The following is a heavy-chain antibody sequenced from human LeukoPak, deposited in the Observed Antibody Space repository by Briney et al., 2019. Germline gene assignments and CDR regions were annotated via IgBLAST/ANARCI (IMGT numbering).Heavy chain of an antibody. J-gene: IGHJ4*02. Sequence: SETLSLTCTVSGGSISSYYWSWIRQPPGKGLEWIGYIYYGGSTNYNPSLKSRVTISVDTSKNQFSLKLSSVTAADTAVYYCARGIAARPGYFDYWGQGTLVTVSS. CDR2: IYYGGST. V-gene: IGHV4-59*01. CDR1: GGSISSYY. D-gene: IGHD6-6*01. CDR3: ARGIAARPGYFDY.